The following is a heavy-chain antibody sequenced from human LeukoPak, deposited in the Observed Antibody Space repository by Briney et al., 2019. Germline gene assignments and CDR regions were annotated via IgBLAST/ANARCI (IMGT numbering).Heavy chain of an antibody. CDR1: GGSISGYF. CDR3: ARHLVGATGTGPFDY. CDR2: IYYSGST. V-gene: IGHV4-59*08. J-gene: IGHJ4*02. D-gene: IGHD1-26*01. Sequence: SETLSLTCTVSGGSISGYFWSWIRQPPGKGLEWIGYIYYSGSTNYNPSLESRVTMSVDTSKNQFSLKLSSVTAADTAVYYCARHLVGATGTGPFDYWGQGTLVTVSS.